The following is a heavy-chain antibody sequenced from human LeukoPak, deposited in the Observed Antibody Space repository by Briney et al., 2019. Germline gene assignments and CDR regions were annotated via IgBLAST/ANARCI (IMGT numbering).Heavy chain of an antibody. CDR2: IYHSGST. CDR1: GGSISSGGYS. CDR3: ARGISDWFDP. V-gene: IGHV4-30-2*01. Sequence: SETLSLTCAVSGGSISSGGYSWSWIRQPPGKGLEWIGYIYHSGSTYYNPSLKSRVTISVDRSKNQFSLKLGSVTAADTAVYYCARGISDWFDPWGQGTLVTVSS. D-gene: IGHD3-3*01. J-gene: IGHJ5*02.